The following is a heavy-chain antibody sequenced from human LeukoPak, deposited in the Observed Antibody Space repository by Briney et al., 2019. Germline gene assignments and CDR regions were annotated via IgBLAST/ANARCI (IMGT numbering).Heavy chain of an antibody. CDR2: ITSSGSNV. CDR3: ARPGYYYGMDV. D-gene: IGHD3-10*01. J-gene: IGHJ6*02. V-gene: IGHV3-48*03. CDR1: GFTFTSYE. Sequence: GGSLRLSCAGSGFTFTSYEMNWVRHAPGKGLEWVSYITSSGSNVHYADSVKGRFTISRDKAKNSLYLQMNSLRAEDTAVYYCARPGYYYGMDVWGQGTTVTVSS.